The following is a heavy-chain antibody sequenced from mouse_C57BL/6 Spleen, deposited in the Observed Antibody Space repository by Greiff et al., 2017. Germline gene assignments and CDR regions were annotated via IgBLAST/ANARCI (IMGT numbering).Heavy chain of an antibody. J-gene: IGHJ2*01. CDR2: ISYDGSN. CDR1: GYSITSGYY. V-gene: IGHV3-6*01. CDR3: ARGPPYFDY. Sequence: ESGPGLVKPSQSLSLTCSVTGYSITSGYYWNWIRQFPGNKLEWMGYISYDGSNNYNPSLKNRISITRDTSKNQFFLKLNSVTTEDTATYYCARGPPYFDYWGQGTTLTVSS.